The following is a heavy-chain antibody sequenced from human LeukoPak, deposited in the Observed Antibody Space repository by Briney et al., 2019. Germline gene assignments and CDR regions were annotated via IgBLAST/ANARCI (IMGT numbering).Heavy chain of an antibody. CDR3: ARATLPHSYGSYRFDY. D-gene: IGHD5-18*01. J-gene: IGHJ4*02. CDR2: IYYSGST. Sequence: SETLSLTCTVSGGSISSGGYYWSWIRQHPGKGLEWIGYIYYSGSTYYNPSLKSRVTISVDTSKNQFSLKLSSVTAADTAVYYCARATLPHSYGSYRFDYWGQGTLVTVSS. V-gene: IGHV4-31*03. CDR1: GGSISSGGYY.